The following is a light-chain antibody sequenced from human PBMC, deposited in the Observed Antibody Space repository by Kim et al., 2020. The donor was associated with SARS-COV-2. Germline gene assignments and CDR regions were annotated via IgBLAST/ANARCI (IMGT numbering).Light chain of an antibody. V-gene: IGLV2-14*01. CDR1: SSDVGGYNY. Sequence: LTQPASVSGSPGQSITISCTGTSSDVGGYNYVSWYQQHPGKAPKLMIYDVSKRPSGVSNRFSGSKSGNTASLTISGLQAEDEADYYCSSNTSSSTLVFGTGTKVSVL. CDR3: SSNTSSSTLV. J-gene: IGLJ1*01. CDR2: DVS.